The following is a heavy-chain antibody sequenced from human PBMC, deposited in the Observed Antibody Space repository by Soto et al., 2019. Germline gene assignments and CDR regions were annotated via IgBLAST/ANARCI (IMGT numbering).Heavy chain of an antibody. D-gene: IGHD6-13*01. CDR1: GFTFSSYA. V-gene: IGHV3-30-3*01. CDR2: ISYDGSNK. Sequence: PGGSLRLSCAASGFTFSSYAMHWVRQAPGKGLEWVAVISYDGSNKYYADSVKGRFTISRDNSKNTLYLQMNSLRAEDTAVYYCARVLNSSSWYENYYYYYGMDVWGQGTTVTVSS. J-gene: IGHJ6*02. CDR3: ARVLNSSSWYENYYYYYGMDV.